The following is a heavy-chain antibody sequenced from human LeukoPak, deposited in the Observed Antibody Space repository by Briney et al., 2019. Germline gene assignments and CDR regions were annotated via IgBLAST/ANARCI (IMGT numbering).Heavy chain of an antibody. CDR2: ISGSGGST. V-gene: IGHV3-23*01. Sequence: GGSLRLSCAASGFTFSSYGMSWVRQALGKGLEWVSAISGSGGSTYYADSVKGRFTISRDNSKNTLYLQMTSLRAEDTAVYYCAKRTYYDILTGYWALGYWGQGTLVTVSS. CDR3: AKRTYYDILTGYWALGY. D-gene: IGHD3-9*01. J-gene: IGHJ4*02. CDR1: GFTFSSYG.